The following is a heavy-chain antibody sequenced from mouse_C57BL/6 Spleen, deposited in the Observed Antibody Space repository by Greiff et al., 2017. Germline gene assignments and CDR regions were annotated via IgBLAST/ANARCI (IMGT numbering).Heavy chain of an antibody. Sequence: EVKLVESGGDLVKPGGSLKLSCAASGFTFSSYGMSWVRQTPDKRLEWVATISSGGSYTYYPDSVKGRFTISRENAKNTLYLQMSSLKSEDTAMYYCAAYYSNEAMDYWGQGTSVTVSS. CDR2: ISSGGSYT. D-gene: IGHD2-5*01. CDR1: GFTFSSYG. J-gene: IGHJ4*01. V-gene: IGHV5-6*01. CDR3: AAYYSNEAMDY.